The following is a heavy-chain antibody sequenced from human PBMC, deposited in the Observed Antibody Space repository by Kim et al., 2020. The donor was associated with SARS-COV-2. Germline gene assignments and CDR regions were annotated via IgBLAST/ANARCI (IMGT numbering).Heavy chain of an antibody. J-gene: IGHJ3*02. CDR3: ARMDDYDSKAAFDI. CDR2: SRNKAFSYTT. Sequence: GGSLRLSCTASGFTFSDYYIDWVRQVPGKGLEWIGRSRNKAFSYTTEYAASVKGRFTISRDDSKKSLFLQINSLKTEDTAVYYCARMDDYDSKAAFDIWGQGTMVTASS. V-gene: IGHV3-72*01. D-gene: IGHD3-22*01. CDR1: GFTFSDYY.